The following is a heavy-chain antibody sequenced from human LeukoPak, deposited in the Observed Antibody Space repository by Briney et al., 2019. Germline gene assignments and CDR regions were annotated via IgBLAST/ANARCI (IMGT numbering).Heavy chain of an antibody. V-gene: IGHV1-69*06. D-gene: IGHD3-9*01. J-gene: IGHJ6*03. Sequence: GASVKVSCKASADTFSRYAISWVRQAPGQGLEWMGRIIPNFGTAKNAQRFLGRVTITADKSTTTAYMELSRLRSEDTAVYYCARAIYYDVMTGYYDYYSYYMDVWGDGTTVTVSS. CDR3: ARAIYYDVMTGYYDYYSYYMDV. CDR1: ADTFSRYA. CDR2: IIPNFGTA.